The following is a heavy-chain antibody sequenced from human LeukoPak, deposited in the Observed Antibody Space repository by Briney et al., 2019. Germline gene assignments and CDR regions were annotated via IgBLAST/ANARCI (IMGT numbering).Heavy chain of an antibody. CDR1: GFTFDDHG. CDR3: ARPYYYDSFHAFDI. J-gene: IGHJ3*02. D-gene: IGHD3-22*01. Sequence: GGSLRLSCAASGFTFDDHGMSWVRQAPGKGLEWVSGINWNGGSTGYADSVKGRFTISRDNAKNSLYLQMNSLRAEDTALYYCARPYYYDSFHAFDIWGQGTMVTVSS. CDR2: INWNGGST. V-gene: IGHV3-20*04.